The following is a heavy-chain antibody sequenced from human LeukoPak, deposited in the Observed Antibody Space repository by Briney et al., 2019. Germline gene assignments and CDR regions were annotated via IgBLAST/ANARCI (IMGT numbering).Heavy chain of an antibody. V-gene: IGHV5-51*01. J-gene: IGHJ4*02. CDR1: GYSFSNYW. CDR3: ARHGSYYYDSSGYYGSLDH. CDR2: IYPGDSDT. Sequence: VESLNLYCKGSGYSFSNYWIGWVRQMPGKGLEWMGIIYPGDSDTRYSPSFQGQVTISADKSISTAYLQWSSLKASDTAMYYCARHGSYYYDSSGYYGSLDHWGQGPLVSVSS. D-gene: IGHD3-22*01.